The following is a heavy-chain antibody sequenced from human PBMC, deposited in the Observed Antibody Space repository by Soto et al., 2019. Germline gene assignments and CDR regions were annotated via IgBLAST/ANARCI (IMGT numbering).Heavy chain of an antibody. CDR3: AKDSSGWYVGIDY. V-gene: IGHV3-30*18. J-gene: IGHJ4*02. Sequence: QVQLVESGGGVVQPGRSLRLSCAASGFTFSSYGMHWVRQAPGKGLEWVAVISYDGSNKYYADSVKGRFTISRDNSKNTLYLQMNSLRAEDTAVYYRAKDSSGWYVGIDYWGQGTLVTVSS. CDR2: ISYDGSNK. D-gene: IGHD6-19*01. CDR1: GFTFSSYG.